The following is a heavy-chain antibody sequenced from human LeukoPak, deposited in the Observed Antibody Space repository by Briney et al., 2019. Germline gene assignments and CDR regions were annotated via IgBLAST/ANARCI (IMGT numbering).Heavy chain of an antibody. D-gene: IGHD1-14*01. Sequence: SGTLSLTCTVSGGSISSLYWSWIRQPAGKGLEWIGRIYPSVSTNYNPSLKSRVTMSVDTSKNQFSLQLTSVTAADTAVYYCARYFSTTWAAFDYWGQGILVTVSS. CDR3: ARYFSTTWAAFDY. J-gene: IGHJ4*02. CDR2: IYPSVST. CDR1: GGSISSLY. V-gene: IGHV4-4*07.